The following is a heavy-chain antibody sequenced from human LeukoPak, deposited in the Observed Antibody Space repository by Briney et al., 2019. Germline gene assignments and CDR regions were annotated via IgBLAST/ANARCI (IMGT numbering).Heavy chain of an antibody. CDR3: ARVVAPRSGYYLDAFDI. Sequence: NPSETLSLTCTVSGGPISSYYWSWIRQPAGKGLEWIGRIYTSGSTNYNPSLKSRVTMSVDTSKNQFSLKLSSVTAADTAVYYCARVVAPRSGYYLDAFDIWGQGTMVTVSS. CDR2: IYTSGST. D-gene: IGHD3-22*01. CDR1: GGPISSYY. J-gene: IGHJ3*02. V-gene: IGHV4-4*07.